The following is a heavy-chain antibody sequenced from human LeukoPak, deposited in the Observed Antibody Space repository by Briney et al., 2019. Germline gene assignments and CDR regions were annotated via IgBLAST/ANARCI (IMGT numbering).Heavy chain of an antibody. Sequence: GGSLRLSCAASGFTFSSYDMHWVRQATGKGLEWVSGIGIAGDTYYRGSVKGRFTISRENAKNSLYLQMSSLRAGDTAVYYCAKSYYDSSGYRGDFEYWGQGTLVTVSS. V-gene: IGHV3-13*01. CDR2: IGIAGDT. D-gene: IGHD3-22*01. CDR3: AKSYYDSSGYRGDFEY. CDR1: GFTFSSYD. J-gene: IGHJ4*02.